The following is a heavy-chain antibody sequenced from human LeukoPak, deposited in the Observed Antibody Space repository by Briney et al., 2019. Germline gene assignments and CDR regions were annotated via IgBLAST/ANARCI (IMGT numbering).Heavy chain of an antibody. Sequence: SETLSLTCTVSGGSISSSSYYWGWIRQPPGKGLEWIGSIYYSGSTYYNPSLKSRVTISVDTSKNQFSLKLSSVTAADTAVYYCAREDYCSSTSCSDYWGQGTLVTVSS. V-gene: IGHV4-39*01. J-gene: IGHJ4*02. CDR1: GGSISSSSYY. CDR3: AREDYCSSTSCSDY. D-gene: IGHD2-2*01. CDR2: IYYSGST.